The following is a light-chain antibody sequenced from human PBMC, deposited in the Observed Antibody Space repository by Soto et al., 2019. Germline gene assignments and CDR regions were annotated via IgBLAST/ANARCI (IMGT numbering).Light chain of an antibody. J-gene: IGKJ5*01. CDR1: QSISSY. Sequence: DIHITQSPSSLSSAVWDRVTITCRASQSISSYLNWYQQKPGKAPKLLIYAASSLQSGVPSRFSGSGSGTDFTLTISSLQPEDFATYYCQQSYSTPITFGQGTRLEN. CDR3: QQSYSTPIT. CDR2: AAS. V-gene: IGKV1-39*01.